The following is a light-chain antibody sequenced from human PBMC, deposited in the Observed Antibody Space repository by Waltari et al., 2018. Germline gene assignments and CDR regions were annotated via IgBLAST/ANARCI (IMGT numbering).Light chain of an antibody. Sequence: QSVLTQPPSVSGAPGQRVYISCTGSGSNLGAGYDVHWYEQHPGKAPKLLIYGTSSRPPGVPDRVFCSQSGTSASLAITALQAEDEAEYYCQAYDTSLSVVFGGGTKLTVL. CDR1: GSNLGAGYD. CDR3: QAYDTSLSVV. V-gene: IGLV1-40*01. CDR2: GTS. J-gene: IGLJ2*01.